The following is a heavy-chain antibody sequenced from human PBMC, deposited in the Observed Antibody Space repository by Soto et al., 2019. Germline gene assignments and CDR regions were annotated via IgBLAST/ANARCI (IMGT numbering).Heavy chain of an antibody. J-gene: IGHJ5*01. CDR1: GYTFATYD. V-gene: IGHV1-8*01. CDR3: ARSDGYNFNWLDS. CDR2: MNPNSGNT. Sequence: QVQLVQSGAEVKTPGASVKVSCKASGYTFATYDINWVRQAPGQGLEWMGWMNPNSGNTGYAQKFQGRLTMTRDTAVGVAHMELSSLRNEDTAVYYCARSDGYNFNWLDSWGQGTLVTVSA. D-gene: IGHD2-21*01.